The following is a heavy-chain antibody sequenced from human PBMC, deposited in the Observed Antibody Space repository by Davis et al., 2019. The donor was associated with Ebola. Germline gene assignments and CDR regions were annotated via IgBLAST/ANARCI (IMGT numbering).Heavy chain of an antibody. D-gene: IGHD6-19*01. V-gene: IGHV4-34*01. Sequence: SETLSLTCAVSGGSFSGYYWSWIRQPPGKGLEWIGEINHSGSTNYNPSLKSRVTISVDTSKNQFSLKLSSVTAADTAVYYCARASGWYDRIDYWGQGTLVTVSS. CDR3: ARASGWYDRIDY. CDR2: INHSGST. J-gene: IGHJ4*02. CDR1: GGSFSGYY.